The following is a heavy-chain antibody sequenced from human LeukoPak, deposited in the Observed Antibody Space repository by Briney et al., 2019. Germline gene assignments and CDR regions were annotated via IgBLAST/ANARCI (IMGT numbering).Heavy chain of an antibody. J-gene: IGHJ4*02. CDR1: GFSVSSNY. CDR3: ARGSHPYCSGGSCYSD. V-gene: IGHV3-53*01. Sequence: GGSLRLSCAASGFSVSSNYMSWVRQAPGKGLEGVSVIYSDSSTYYADSVKGRFTISRDNSKSTVYLQMNSLRAEDTAVYYCARGSHPYCSGGSCYSDWGQGTLVTVSS. D-gene: IGHD2-15*01. CDR2: IYSDSST.